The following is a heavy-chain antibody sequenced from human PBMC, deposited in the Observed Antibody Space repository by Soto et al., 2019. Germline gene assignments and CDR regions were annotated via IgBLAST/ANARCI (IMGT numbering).Heavy chain of an antibody. CDR1: GGSISSSSYY. D-gene: IGHD5-18*01. CDR3: ARMLLGYSSVDYFDY. CDR2: IYYSGST. V-gene: IGHV4-39*01. Sequence: SETLSLTCTVSGGSISSSSYYWGWIRQPPGKGLEWIGSIYYSGSTYYNPSLKSRVTISVDTSKNQFSLKLSSVTAADTAVYYCARMLLGYSSVDYFDYWGQGTLVTAPQ. J-gene: IGHJ4*02.